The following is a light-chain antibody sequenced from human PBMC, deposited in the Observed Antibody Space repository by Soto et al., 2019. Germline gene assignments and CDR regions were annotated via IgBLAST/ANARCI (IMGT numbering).Light chain of an antibody. CDR1: QSVSSR. V-gene: IGKV3-15*01. Sequence: EIVMTQSPATLSESLGEIATLSCRASQSVSSRLAWYKQKPGQAPRLLVYGASTRATGIPARFSGRGSGTEFTLTISSLQSEDFAVYYCQQYNNWPWTFGQGTKVEIK. J-gene: IGKJ1*01. CDR2: GAS. CDR3: QQYNNWPWT.